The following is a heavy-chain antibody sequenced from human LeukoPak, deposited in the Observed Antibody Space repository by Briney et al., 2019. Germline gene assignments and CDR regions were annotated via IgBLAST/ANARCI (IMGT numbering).Heavy chain of an antibody. D-gene: IGHD3-3*01. V-gene: IGHV3-48*01. CDR1: GFTFNSYS. J-gene: IGHJ4*02. CDR2: ISSSSSTI. Sequence: GGSLRLSCAASGFTFNSYSMNWVRQAPGKGLEWVSYISSSSSTIYYADSVKGRFTISRDNAKNSLYLQMNSLRAEDTAVYYCARPNYDFWSGYYIYWGQGTLVTVSS. CDR3: ARPNYDFWSGYYIY.